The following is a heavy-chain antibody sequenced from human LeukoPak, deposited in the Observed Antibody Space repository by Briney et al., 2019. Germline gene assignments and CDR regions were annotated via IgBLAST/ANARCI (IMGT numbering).Heavy chain of an antibody. Sequence: GASVKVSCKASGYTSTIYYMHWVRQAPGQGLEWMGIINPSGGSTSYAQKFQGRVTMTRDTSTSTVYMELSSLRPEDTAVYYCAGDEVGYCRSTRCRPYYYYYGIDGSGKGTTVT. V-gene: IGHV1-46*01. J-gene: IGHJ6*01. CDR2: INPSGGST. CDR3: AGDEVGYCRSTRCRPYYYYYGIDG. CDR1: GYTSTIYY. D-gene: IGHD2-2*01.